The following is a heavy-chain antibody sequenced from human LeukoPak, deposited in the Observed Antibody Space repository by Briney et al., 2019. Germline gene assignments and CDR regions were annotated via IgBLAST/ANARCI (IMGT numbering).Heavy chain of an antibody. CDR2: IRYDGSNK. Sequence: GGSLRLSCAASGFTFSSYGMHWVRQAPGKGLEWVAFIRYDGSNKYYADSVKGRFTISRDNSKNTLYLQMNSLRAEDTAVYYCAKDLEYSSSSGQGYFDYWGQGTLVTVSS. V-gene: IGHV3-30*02. J-gene: IGHJ4*02. D-gene: IGHD6-6*01. CDR3: AKDLEYSSSSGQGYFDY. CDR1: GFTFSSYG.